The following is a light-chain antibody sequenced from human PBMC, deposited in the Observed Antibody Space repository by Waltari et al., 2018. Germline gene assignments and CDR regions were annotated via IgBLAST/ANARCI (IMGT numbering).Light chain of an antibody. CDR3: CSYASGSTII. J-gene: IGLJ2*01. Sequence: QSALTQPASVSGSPGQSITISCTGTSNDVGSYNLVSWYQRHPGKAPELLIYEGSKRPSGVSNLFSGSKSGNTASLTISGLQAEDEADYFYCSYASGSTIIFGGGTKLTVL. CDR1: SNDVGSYNL. V-gene: IGLV2-23*01. CDR2: EGS.